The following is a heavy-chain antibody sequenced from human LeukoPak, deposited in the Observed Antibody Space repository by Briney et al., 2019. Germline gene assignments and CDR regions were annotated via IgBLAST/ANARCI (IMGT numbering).Heavy chain of an antibody. V-gene: IGHV1-2*02. CDR3: AALSRVIVEVEGSFDL. J-gene: IGHJ5*02. Sequence: GASVKVSCKASGYTFTGYYMHRVRQAPGQRLEWIGWINPNSGGTNYAQKFQGRVTMTRDTSISTDYTELSRLRSDDSAVYYCAALSRVIVEVEGSFDLWGKGTLVTVSS. CDR1: GYTFTGYY. CDR2: INPNSGGT. D-gene: IGHD2-15*01.